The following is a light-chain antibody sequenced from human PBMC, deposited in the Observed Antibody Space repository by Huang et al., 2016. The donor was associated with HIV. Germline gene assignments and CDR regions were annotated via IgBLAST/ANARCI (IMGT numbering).Light chain of an antibody. J-gene: IGKJ1*01. Sequence: IELTQSPGTLSLSPGERATLSCRASQSVSRNYVAWFQQKPGQAPRLLIYRASRRANGIPDKFSGSGSGTDFTLTIDRLEPEDLAFYYCQQTGRSPWTFGQGTKVEI. CDR3: QQTGRSPWT. V-gene: IGKV3-20*01. CDR1: QSVSRNY. CDR2: RAS.